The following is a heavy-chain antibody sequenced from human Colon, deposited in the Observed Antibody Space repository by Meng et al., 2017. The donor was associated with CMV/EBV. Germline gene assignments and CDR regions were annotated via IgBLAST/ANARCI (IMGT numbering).Heavy chain of an antibody. J-gene: IGHJ6*02. CDR1: GFTFSSYG. D-gene: IGHD3-3*01. Sequence: SLCLSCVVSGFTFSSYGMHWVRQAPGKWLEWVAFLRYDGSNKYYADSVKGRFTISRDNSKNTLYLQMNSLRAEDTAVYYCARGGSLITIFGVVKAGVYGMDVWGQGTTVTVSS. CDR3: ARGGSLITIFGVVKAGVYGMDV. CDR2: LRYDGSNK. V-gene: IGHV3-30*02.